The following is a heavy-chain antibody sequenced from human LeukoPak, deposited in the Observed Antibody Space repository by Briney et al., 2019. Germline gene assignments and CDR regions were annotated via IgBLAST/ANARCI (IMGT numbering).Heavy chain of an antibody. V-gene: IGHV1-69*13. Sequence: SVKVSCKASGGTFSSYAISWVRQAPGQGLEWMGGIISIFGTANYAQKFQGRVTITADESTSTAYMELSSLRSEDTAVYYCAREHRGHYYYGMDVWGKGTTVTVSS. CDR3: AREHRGHYYYGMDV. J-gene: IGHJ6*04. D-gene: IGHD2-21*01. CDR2: IISIFGTA. CDR1: GGTFSSYA.